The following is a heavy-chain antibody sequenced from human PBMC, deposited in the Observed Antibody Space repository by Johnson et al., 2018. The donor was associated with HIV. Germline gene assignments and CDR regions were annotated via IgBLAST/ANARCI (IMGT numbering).Heavy chain of an antibody. J-gene: IGHJ3*02. CDR2: ISYDGSNK. D-gene: IGHD6-6*01. Sequence: VQLVESGGGVVQPGRSLRLSCAASGLTFSSYTLHWVRQAPGKGLEWVAVISYDGSNKYYADSVKGRFTVSRDNYKNTLYLQMNSLRGEDTAVYYCAKVHSSSSNGFDIWGQGTMVTVSS. CDR3: AKVHSSSSNGFDI. V-gene: IGHV3-30*04. CDR1: GLTFSSYT.